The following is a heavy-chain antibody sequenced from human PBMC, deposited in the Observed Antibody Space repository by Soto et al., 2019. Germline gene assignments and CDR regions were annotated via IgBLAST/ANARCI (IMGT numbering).Heavy chain of an antibody. CDR2: IYYTGST. Sequence: PSETLSLTCTVSGGSINSGAYYWSWIRQHPGKGLEWMGYIYYTGSTYYNPSLKSRVTISVDTSKNQFSLKLNSVTAADTAVYYCARGGFCSSTSCSLWFDPWGQGTLVTVSS. D-gene: IGHD2-2*01. J-gene: IGHJ5*02. CDR1: GGSINSGAYY. CDR3: ARGGFCSSTSCSLWFDP. V-gene: IGHV4-31*03.